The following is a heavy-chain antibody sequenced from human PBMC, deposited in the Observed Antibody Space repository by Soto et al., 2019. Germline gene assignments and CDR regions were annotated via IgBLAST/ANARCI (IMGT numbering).Heavy chain of an antibody. CDR3: ARHGQQLETYYYYCGMDV. D-gene: IGHD6-13*01. J-gene: IGHJ6*02. V-gene: IGHV5-51*01. CDR2: IYPGDSDT. Sequence: GESLKISCKGSGYSFTSYWIGWVRQMPGKGLEWMGIIYPGDSDTRYSPSFQGQVTISADKSISTAYLQWSSLKASDTAMYYCARHGQQLETYYYYCGMDVWGQGTTVTVSS. CDR1: GYSFTSYW.